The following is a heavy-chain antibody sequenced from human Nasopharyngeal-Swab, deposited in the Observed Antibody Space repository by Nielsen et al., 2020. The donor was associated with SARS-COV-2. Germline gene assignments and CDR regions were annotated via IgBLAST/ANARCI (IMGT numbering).Heavy chain of an antibody. CDR2: INAGNGNT. D-gene: IGHD6-13*01. Sequence: ASVKVSCKASGYTFISYAMHWVRQAPGQRLEWMGWINAGNGNTKYSQKFQGRVTITRDTSASTAYMELSSLRSEDTAVYYCARGIAAAGTLDYWGQGTLVTVSS. V-gene: IGHV1-3*01. CDR3: ARGIAAAGTLDY. CDR1: GYTFISYA. J-gene: IGHJ4*02.